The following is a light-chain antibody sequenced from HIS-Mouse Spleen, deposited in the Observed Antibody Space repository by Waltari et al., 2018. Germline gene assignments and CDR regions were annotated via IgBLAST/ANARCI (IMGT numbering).Light chain of an antibody. CDR3: AAWDDSLSGPV. J-gene: IGLJ2*01. Sequence: QSVLTQPPSTSGTPRQRVTISCSGSSSNIGSNYVYWYQQLPGTAPKLLIYRNNQRPSGVPDRFSVSKSGTSASLAISGLRSEDEADYYCAAWDDSLSGPVFGGGTKLTVL. CDR2: RNN. CDR1: SSNIGSNY. V-gene: IGLV1-47*02.